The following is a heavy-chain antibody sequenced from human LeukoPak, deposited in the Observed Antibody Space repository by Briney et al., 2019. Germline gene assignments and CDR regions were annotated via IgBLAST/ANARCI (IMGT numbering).Heavy chain of an antibody. CDR3: ARGEKGSSSGSINY. D-gene: IGHD6-6*01. CDR2: IYYNGST. V-gene: IGHV4-59*08. Sequence: PSETLSLTCTVSGGSISSYYWSWIRQPPGKGLEWIGYIYYNGSTNYNPSLESRVTISVDTSKNQFSLKLSSVTAADTAVYYCARGEKGSSSGSINYWGQGSLVTVSS. J-gene: IGHJ4*02. CDR1: GGSISSYY.